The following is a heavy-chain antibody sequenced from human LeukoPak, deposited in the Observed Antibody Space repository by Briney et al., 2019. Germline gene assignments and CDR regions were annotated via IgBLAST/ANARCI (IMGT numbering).Heavy chain of an antibody. D-gene: IGHD3-22*01. CDR3: ARENSGGYYPHYHYYGMDV. J-gene: IGHJ6*02. V-gene: IGHV3-48*04. CDR1: GFTFSTYT. Sequence: GGSLRLSCAASGFTFSTYTMNWVRQAPGKGLEWVSYISSGGSTIYYADSVKGRFTISRDNAKNSLYLQMNSLRAEDTAVYYCARENSGGYYPHYHYYGMDVWGQGTTVTVSS. CDR2: ISSGGSTI.